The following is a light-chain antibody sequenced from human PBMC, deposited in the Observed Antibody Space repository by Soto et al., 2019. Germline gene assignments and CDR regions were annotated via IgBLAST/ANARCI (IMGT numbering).Light chain of an antibody. CDR3: CFYAGRSTYV. CDR2: DVS. Sequence: QSALTQPRSVSGSPGQSVTISCTGTSSDVGGYNYVSWYQQHPGKAPKLMLYDVSKRPSGVPDRFSGSKSGKTASLTISGLQDEDEADYYCCFYAGRSTYVFGTGTKLTVL. J-gene: IGLJ1*01. V-gene: IGLV2-11*01. CDR1: SSDVGGYNY.